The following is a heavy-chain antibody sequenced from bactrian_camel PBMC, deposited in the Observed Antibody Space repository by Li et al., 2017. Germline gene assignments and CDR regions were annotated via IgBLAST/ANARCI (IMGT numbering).Heavy chain of an antibody. CDR2: IDSAGTT. D-gene: IGHD2*01. J-gene: IGHJ6*01. V-gene: IGHV3S53*01. Sequence: HVQLVESGGGSVQPGGSLTLSCVASGYISKTYSMAWFRQVPGLEREGVASIDSAGTTRYANSAKGRFTLTRDYDKKILYLQMNSLKPEDTAMYYCAARGPYCYTKLSVADFTYWGRGTQVTVS. CDR3: AARGPYCYTKLSVADFTY. CDR1: GYISKTYS.